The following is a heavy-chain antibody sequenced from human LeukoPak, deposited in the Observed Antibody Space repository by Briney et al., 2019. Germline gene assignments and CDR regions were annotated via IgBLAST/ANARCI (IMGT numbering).Heavy chain of an antibody. CDR1: GFTFSSYE. V-gene: IGHV3-48*03. Sequence: QPGGSLRLSCVASGFTFSSYEMNWVRQAPGKGLEWVSYISFSGSTIYYADFVRDRFTISRDNAKNSLHLEMISLRAEDTAVYYCARVMTVAGRENWFDPWGQGTLVTVSS. D-gene: IGHD6-19*01. CDR2: ISFSGSTI. J-gene: IGHJ5*02. CDR3: ARVMTVAGRENWFDP.